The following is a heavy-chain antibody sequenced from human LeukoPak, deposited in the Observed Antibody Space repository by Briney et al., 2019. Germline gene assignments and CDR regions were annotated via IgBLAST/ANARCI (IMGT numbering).Heavy chain of an antibody. CDR3: ARDRRGSSWYGGIYYYYYYMDV. D-gene: IGHD6-13*01. CDR2: IYYSGST. CDR1: GGSISSYY. V-gene: IGHV4-59*12. J-gene: IGHJ6*03. Sequence: SETLSLTCTVSGGSISSYYWSWIRQPPGKGLEWIGYIYYSGSTNYNPSLKSRVTISVDTSKNQFSLKLSSVTAADTAVYYCARDRRGSSWYGGIYYYYYYMDVWGKGTTVTISS.